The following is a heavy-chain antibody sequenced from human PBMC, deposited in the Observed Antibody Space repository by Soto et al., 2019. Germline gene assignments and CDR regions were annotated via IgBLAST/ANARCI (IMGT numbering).Heavy chain of an antibody. J-gene: IGHJ4*02. CDR2: ISAYNGNT. CDR1: GYTFSGYA. V-gene: IGHV1-18*01. Sequence: QVQLVQSGAEVKKPGASVKVSCKASGYTFSGYAMGWVRQAPGQGLEWMGWISAYNGNTDYAQKFQGRVIMTTDTSTSTAYMELRSLPSDDPAVYYCARPFGDYGDYAWCLRYWGQGTRVTVSS. D-gene: IGHD4-17*01. CDR3: ARPFGDYGDYAWCLRY.